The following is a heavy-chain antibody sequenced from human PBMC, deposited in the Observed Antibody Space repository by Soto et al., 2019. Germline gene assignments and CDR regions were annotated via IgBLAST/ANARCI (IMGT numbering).Heavy chain of an antibody. V-gene: IGHV3-23*01. CDR2: ISGSGGST. J-gene: IGHJ5*02. Sequence: EVQLLESGGGLVQPGGSLRLSCAASGFTFSSYAMSWVRQAPGKGLEWVSAISGSGGSTYYADSVKGRFTISRDNSKNTLYLQMNSLRAEDTAVYYCANIRDYGDYGVGWFDPWGQGTLDTVSS. D-gene: IGHD4-17*01. CDR3: ANIRDYGDYGVGWFDP. CDR1: GFTFSSYA.